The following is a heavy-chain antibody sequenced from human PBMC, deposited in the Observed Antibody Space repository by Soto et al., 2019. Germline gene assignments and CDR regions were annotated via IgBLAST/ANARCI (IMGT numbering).Heavy chain of an antibody. CDR2: IKPDGGDK. J-gene: IGHJ5*02. V-gene: IGHV3-7*05. CDR3: ASLRIEA. CDR1: GFTFSDYW. Sequence: EVQLVESGGGLVQPGGSLRLCCAASGFTFSDYWMNWVRQAPGKGLEWVANIKPDGGDKYYVDSVKGRFTISRDNAKNSLYLQMNSLRAEDTAVYYCASLRIEAWGQGTLVTVSS.